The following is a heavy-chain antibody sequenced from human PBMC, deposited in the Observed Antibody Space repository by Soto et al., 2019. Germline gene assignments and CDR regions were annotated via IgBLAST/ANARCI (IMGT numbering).Heavy chain of an antibody. CDR3: ASTSDILTGPSGVTDYDYGIDV. V-gene: IGHV1-69*13. CDR1: GGTFSSYA. Sequence: SVKVSCKASGGTFSSYAISWVRQAPGQGLEWMGGIIPIFGTANYAQKFQGRVTITADESTSTAYMELSSLRSEDTAVYYCASTSDILTGPSGVTDYDYGIDVWGQATTVTVS. D-gene: IGHD3-9*01. CDR2: IIPIFGTA. J-gene: IGHJ6*02.